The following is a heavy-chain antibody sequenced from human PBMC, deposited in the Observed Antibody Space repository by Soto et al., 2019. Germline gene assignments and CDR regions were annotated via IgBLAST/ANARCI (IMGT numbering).Heavy chain of an antibody. CDR2: ISYDGSNK. CDR3: AKEVERLYYY. Sequence: QVQLVESGGGVVQPGRSLRLSCAASGFTFSSYAMHWVRQAPGKGLEWVAVISYDGSNKYYADSVKGRFTISRDNSKNTLYLQMNSLRAEDTAVYYCAKEVERLYYYWGQGTLVTVSS. V-gene: IGHV3-30-3*01. J-gene: IGHJ4*02. CDR1: GFTFSSYA. D-gene: IGHD5-12*01.